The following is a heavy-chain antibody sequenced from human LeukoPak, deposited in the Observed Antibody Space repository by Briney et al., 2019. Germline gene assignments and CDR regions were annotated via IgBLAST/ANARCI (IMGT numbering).Heavy chain of an antibody. D-gene: IGHD1-26*01. V-gene: IGHV4-34*01. CDR3: ARELIMDV. CDR2: INHSGST. CDR1: GGSFSGYY. Sequence: SSETLSLTCAVYGGSFSGYYWSWIRQPPGKGLEWIGEINHSGSTNYNPSLKSRVTISVDTSKNQFSLKLSSVTAADTAVYYCARELIMDVWGQGTTVTVSS. J-gene: IGHJ6*02.